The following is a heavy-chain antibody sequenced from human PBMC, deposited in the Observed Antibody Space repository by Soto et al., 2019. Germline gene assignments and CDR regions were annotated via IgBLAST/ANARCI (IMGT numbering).Heavy chain of an antibody. Sequence: PGGSRRLSCAASGFTFSSYSMNWVRQAPGKGLEWVSSISSSSSYIYYADSVKGRFTISRDNAKNSLYLQMNSLRAEDTAVYYCARRPLGIAAAGTDYYYYGMDVWGQGTTVTVSS. D-gene: IGHD6-13*01. CDR3: ARRPLGIAAAGTDYYYYGMDV. J-gene: IGHJ6*02. V-gene: IGHV3-21*01. CDR2: ISSSSSYI. CDR1: GFTFSSYS.